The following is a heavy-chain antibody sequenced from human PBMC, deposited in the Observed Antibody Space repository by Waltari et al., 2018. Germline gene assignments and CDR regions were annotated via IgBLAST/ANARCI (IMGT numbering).Heavy chain of an antibody. CDR3: ARGTFYGDSLYWYFDL. J-gene: IGHJ2*01. CDR1: GFTVSSNY. D-gene: IGHD4-17*01. Sequence: EVQLVESGGGLIQPGGSLRLSCAASGFTVSSNYMSWVRQAPGKGLEWGSVIYSGGSTYYADSVKGRFTISRDNSKNTLYLQMNSLRAEDTAVYYCARGTFYGDSLYWYFDLWGRGTLVTVSS. V-gene: IGHV3-53*01. CDR2: IYSGGST.